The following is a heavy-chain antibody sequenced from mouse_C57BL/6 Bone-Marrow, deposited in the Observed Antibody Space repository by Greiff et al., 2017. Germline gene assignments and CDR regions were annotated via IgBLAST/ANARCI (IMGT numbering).Heavy chain of an antibody. CDR3: ARDYGNLYYFDY. D-gene: IGHD2-1*01. J-gene: IGHJ2*01. Sequence: QVQLQQSGAELVRPGPSVKVSCKASGYAFTNYLIEWVKQRPGQGLEWIGVINPGSGGTNYNEKFKGKATLTADKSSSTAYMQLSSLTSEDSAVYFCARDYGNLYYFDYWGQGTTLTVSS. CDR1: GYAFTNYL. V-gene: IGHV1-54*01. CDR2: INPGSGGT.